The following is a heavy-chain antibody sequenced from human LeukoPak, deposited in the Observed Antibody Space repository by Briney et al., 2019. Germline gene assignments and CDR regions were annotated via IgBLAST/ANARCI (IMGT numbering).Heavy chain of an antibody. V-gene: IGHV1-69*05. CDR2: IIPIFGTA. D-gene: IGHD5-24*01. CDR3: ARLGRDGYKGDY. CDR1: GGTFSSYA. Sequence: PVKVSCKASGGTFSSYAISWVRQAPGQGLEWMGGIIPIFGTANYAQKFQGRVTITTDESTSTAYMELSSLRSEDTAVYYCARLGRDGYKGDYWGQGTLVTVSS. J-gene: IGHJ4*02.